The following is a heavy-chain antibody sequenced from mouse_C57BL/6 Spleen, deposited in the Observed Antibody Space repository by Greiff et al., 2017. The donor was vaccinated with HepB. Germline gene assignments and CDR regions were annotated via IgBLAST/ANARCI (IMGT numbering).Heavy chain of an antibody. V-gene: IGHV5-4*01. J-gene: IGHJ1*03. CDR2: ISDGGSYT. CDR3: ARESLGFYWYFDV. CDR1: GFTFSSYA. Sequence: DVKLVESGGGLVKPGGSLKLSCAASGFTFSSYAMSWVRQTPEKRLEWVATISDGGSYTYYPDNVKGRFTISRDNAKNNLYLQMSHLKSEDTAMYDCARESLGFYWYFDVWGTGTTVTVSS.